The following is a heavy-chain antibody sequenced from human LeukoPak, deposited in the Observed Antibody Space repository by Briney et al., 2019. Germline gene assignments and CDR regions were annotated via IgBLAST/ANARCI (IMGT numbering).Heavy chain of an antibody. CDR3: ARVVRYGDYYHFDY. V-gene: IGHV1-18*04. CDR2: ISAYNGNT. CDR1: GYTFTSYG. J-gene: IGHJ4*02. D-gene: IGHD4-17*01. Sequence: ASVKVSCKASGYTFTSYGISWVRQAPGQGLEWMGWISAYNGNTNYAQKLQGRVTMTTDTSTSTAYMELRSLRSDDTAVYYCARVVRYGDYYHFDYWSQGTLVTVSS.